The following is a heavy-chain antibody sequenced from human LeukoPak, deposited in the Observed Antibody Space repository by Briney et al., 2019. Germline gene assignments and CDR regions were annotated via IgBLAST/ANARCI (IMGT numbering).Heavy chain of an antibody. CDR3: ATSVYSTSGGFDY. V-gene: IGHV1-2*02. D-gene: IGHD6-6*01. J-gene: IGHJ4*02. CDR2: INPNSGGT. Sequence: ASVKVSCKTSGYTXSGYYMHLVRQAPGQGLEWMGWINPNSGGTDYGQKFQGRVTMTSDTSISTAYMKLSRLRSDDTAVYYCATSVYSTSGGFDYWGQGTLLTVSS. CDR1: GYTXSGYY.